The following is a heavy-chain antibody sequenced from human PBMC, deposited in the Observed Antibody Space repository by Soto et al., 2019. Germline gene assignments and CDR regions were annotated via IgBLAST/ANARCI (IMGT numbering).Heavy chain of an antibody. D-gene: IGHD3-10*01. CDR2: FIPIFGTA. V-gene: IGHV1-69*06. J-gene: IGHJ4*02. CDR1: GGTFSSYA. CDR3: ARAPVGYYGSGSFDY. Sequence: QVQLVQSGAEVKKPGSSVKVSCKASGGTFSSYAISWVRQAPGQGLEWMGGFIPIFGTANYAQKFQGRVTITGDKSPSTAYMEVSSLRAEDTAVYYCARAPVGYYGSGSFDYWGQGTLVTVSS.